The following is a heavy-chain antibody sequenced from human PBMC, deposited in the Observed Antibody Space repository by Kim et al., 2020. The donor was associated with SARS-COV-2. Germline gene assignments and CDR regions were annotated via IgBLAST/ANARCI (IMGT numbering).Heavy chain of an antibody. CDR3: AKGGWELPMGNAFDI. Sequence: GGSLRLSCAASGFAFDDYAMHWVRQAPGKGLEWVSGISWNSGSIGYADSVKGRFTISRDNAKNSLYLQMNSLRAEDTALYYCAKGGWELPMGNAFDIWGQGTMVTVSS. D-gene: IGHD1-26*01. J-gene: IGHJ3*02. CDR2: ISWNSGSI. CDR1: GFAFDDYA. V-gene: IGHV3-9*01.